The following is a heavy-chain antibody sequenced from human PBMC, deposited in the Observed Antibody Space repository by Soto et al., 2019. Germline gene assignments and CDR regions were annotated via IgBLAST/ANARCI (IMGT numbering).Heavy chain of an antibody. Sequence: VGSLRLSCAASGFTFSSYWMSWVRQAPGKGLEWVANIKQDGSEKYYVDSVKGRFTISRDNAKNSLYLQMNSLRAEDTAVYYCAREGGVDYYYGMDVWGQGTTVTV. CDR1: GFTFSSYW. CDR2: IKQDGSEK. D-gene: IGHD2-15*01. V-gene: IGHV3-7*03. J-gene: IGHJ6*02. CDR3: AREGGVDYYYGMDV.